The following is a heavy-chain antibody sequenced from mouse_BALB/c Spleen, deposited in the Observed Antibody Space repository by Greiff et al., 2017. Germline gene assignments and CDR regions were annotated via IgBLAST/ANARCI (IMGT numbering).Heavy chain of an antibody. D-gene: IGHD2-1*01. CDR3: AREGIFYGNYVGWFAY. V-gene: IGHV1-31*01. CDR2: INPYNGAT. Sequence: VQLQQSGPELVKPGASVKISCKASGYSFTGYYMHWVKQSHVKSLEWIGRINPYNGATSYNQNFKDKASLTVDKSSSTAYMELHSLTSEDSAVYYCAREGIFYGNYVGWFAYWGQGTLVTVSA. CDR1: GYSFTGYY. J-gene: IGHJ3*01.